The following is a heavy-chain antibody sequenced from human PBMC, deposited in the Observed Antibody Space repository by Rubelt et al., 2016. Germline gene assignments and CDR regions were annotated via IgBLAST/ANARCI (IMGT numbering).Heavy chain of an antibody. D-gene: IGHD3-10*01. CDR1: GYSISSGNY. J-gene: IGHJ4*02. CDR2: IFHSGST. Sequence: QVQLQESGPGLVKPSETLSLTCTVSGYSISSGNYWGWIRQPPGKGLEWVGSIFHSGSTYYKPSLKSRVTISVDTAKNQFSLKLCSVTAADTAVYYWAREGTRQDYYFDYWVQGTLVTVSS. CDR3: AREGTRQDYYFDY. V-gene: IGHV4-38-2*02.